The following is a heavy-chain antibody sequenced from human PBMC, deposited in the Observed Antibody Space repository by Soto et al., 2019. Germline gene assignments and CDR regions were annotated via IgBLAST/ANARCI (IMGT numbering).Heavy chain of an antibody. V-gene: IGHV4-30-4*01. Sequence: SEPLSLTCTVSGGSMSSYYWSWIRPPPGKGLEWIGYIYYSGSTYYNPSLKSRVTISVDTSKNQFSLKLSSVTAADTAVYYCARVPFWSGYYTIWFDPWGQGTLVTVSS. CDR1: GGSMSSYY. D-gene: IGHD3-3*01. CDR3: ARVPFWSGYYTIWFDP. CDR2: IYYSGST. J-gene: IGHJ5*02.